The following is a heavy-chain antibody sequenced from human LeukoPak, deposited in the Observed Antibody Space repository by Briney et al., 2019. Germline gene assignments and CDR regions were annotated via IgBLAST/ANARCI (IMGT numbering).Heavy chain of an antibody. CDR1: GGSISNYY. CDR2: IYYSGST. V-gene: IGHV4-59*08. D-gene: IGHD2/OR15-2a*01. J-gene: IGHJ6*03. Sequence: SETLSLTCTVSGGSISNYYWSWIRQPPGKGLEWIGYIYYSGSTNYNPSLKSRVTISVDTSKNQFSLKLSSVTAADTAVYYCARNRDYYYYMDVWGKGTTVTISS. CDR3: ARNRDYYYYMDV.